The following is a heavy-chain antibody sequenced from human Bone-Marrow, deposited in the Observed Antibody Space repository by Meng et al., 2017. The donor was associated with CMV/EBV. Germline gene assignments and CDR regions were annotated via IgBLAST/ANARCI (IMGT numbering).Heavy chain of an antibody. CDR2: IIPILGIA. D-gene: IGHD2-2*01. J-gene: IGHJ5*02. V-gene: IGHV1-69*10. CDR1: GGTFSSYA. Sequence: SVKVSCKASGGTFSSYAISWVRQAPGQGLEWMGGIIPILGIANYAQKFQGRVTITADKSTSTAYMELSSLRSEDTAVYYCAREGRGYCDSSGCSPFSWFDPWGRGTLVTVSS. CDR3: AREGRGYCDSSGCSPFSWFDP.